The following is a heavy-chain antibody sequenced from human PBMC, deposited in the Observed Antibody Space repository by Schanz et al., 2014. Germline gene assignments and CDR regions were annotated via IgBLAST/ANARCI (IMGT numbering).Heavy chain of an antibody. CDR2: ISNDGSIK. V-gene: IGHV3-30*19. Sequence: QVQLVESGGGVVQFGRSLRLSCVASGFTFSSYGMHWVRQAPGKGLEWVALISNDGSIKYYADSVEGRFTISRDNSKNTLYLQMNSLRADDTAVFYCAKGMGYCSGGTCYDYYYYGLDVWGQGTTVTVSS. J-gene: IGHJ6*02. CDR3: AKGMGYCSGGTCYDYYYYGLDV. CDR1: GFTFSSYG. D-gene: IGHD2-15*01.